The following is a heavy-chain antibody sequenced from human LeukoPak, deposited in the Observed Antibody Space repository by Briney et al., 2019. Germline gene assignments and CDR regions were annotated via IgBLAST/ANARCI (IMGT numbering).Heavy chain of an antibody. Sequence: PGGSLRLSCAASGFTFSSYAMSWVRQAPGKGLEWVSAISGSGGSTYYADSVKGRFTISRDNSKNTLYLQMNSLRAEDTAVYYCAKPEDYYDSSGYYNYWGQGTLVTVSS. V-gene: IGHV3-23*01. CDR1: GFTFSSYA. J-gene: IGHJ4*02. CDR2: ISGSGGST. D-gene: IGHD3-22*01. CDR3: AKPEDYYDSSGYYNY.